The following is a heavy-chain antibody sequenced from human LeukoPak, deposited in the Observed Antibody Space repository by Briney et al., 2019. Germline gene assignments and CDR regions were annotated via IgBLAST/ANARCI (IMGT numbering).Heavy chain of an antibody. J-gene: IGHJ3*02. CDR2: IYTSGST. CDR3: ARAIVVVTTARNAFDM. D-gene: IGHD2-15*01. V-gene: IGHV4-61*02. CDR1: GGSISSGSYY. Sequence: SQTLSLTCTVSGGSISSGSYYWSWIRQPAGKGLEWIGRIYTSGSTNYNRSLKSRVTISVDTSKNQFSLKLSSVTAADTAVYYCARAIVVVTTARNAFDMWGQGTMVTVSS.